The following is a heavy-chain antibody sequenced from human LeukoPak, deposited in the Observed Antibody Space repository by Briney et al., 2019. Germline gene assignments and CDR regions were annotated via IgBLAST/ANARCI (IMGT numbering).Heavy chain of an antibody. J-gene: IGHJ4*02. D-gene: IGHD2-15*01. Sequence: GGSLRLSCAASGFTFSSYGMHWVRQAPGKGLEWVAVIWFDGSNKYYADSVKGRFTISRDNSKNTLYLQMNSLRAEATAVYYCTKGSWLFPRCGSCYYYFDYWGQGTLVTVSS. V-gene: IGHV3-33*06. CDR3: TKGSWLFPRCGSCYYYFDY. CDR1: GFTFSSYG. CDR2: IWFDGSNK.